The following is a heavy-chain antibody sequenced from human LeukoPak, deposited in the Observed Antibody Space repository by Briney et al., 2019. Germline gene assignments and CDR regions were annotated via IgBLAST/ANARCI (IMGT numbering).Heavy chain of an antibody. D-gene: IGHD3/OR15-3a*01. CDR2: IRSKAYGGTA. V-gene: IGHV3-49*03. CDR1: GFTFSSYW. CDR3: TRGRGIAWTNGGWPYFDY. J-gene: IGHJ4*02. Sequence: GGSLRLSCAASGFTFSSYWMSWFRQAPGKGLEWVGFIRSKAYGGTAEYAASVKGRFTISRDDSKSIAYLQMNSLRTEDTAVYYCTRGRGIAWTNGGWPYFDYWGQGTLVTVSS.